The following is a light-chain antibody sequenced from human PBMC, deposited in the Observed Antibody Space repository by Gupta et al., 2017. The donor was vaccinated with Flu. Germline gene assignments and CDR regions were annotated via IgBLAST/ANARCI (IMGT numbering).Light chain of an antibody. J-gene: IGKJ1*01. CDR1: QSVSSY. CDR2: DAS. V-gene: IGKV3-11*01. CDR3: QQRSNWPWT. Sequence: EIVLTQSPATLSLSPGEIATLSCRSSQSVSSYLAWYQQKPGQAPRLLIYDASNRATGLPARFSGSGSGTDFTLTISSLEPEDFAVYYCQQRSNWPWTFGQGTKVEIK.